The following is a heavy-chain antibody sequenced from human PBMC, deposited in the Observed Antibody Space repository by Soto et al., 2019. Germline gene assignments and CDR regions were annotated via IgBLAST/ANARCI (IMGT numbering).Heavy chain of an antibody. J-gene: IGHJ4*02. CDR2: ISSSSSYI. CDR1: GFTFSSYS. D-gene: IGHD3-3*01. V-gene: IGHV3-21*01. CDR3: ARDLGFLEWLTRLGYFDY. Sequence: EVQLVESGGGLVKPGGSLRLSCAASGFTFSSYSMNWVRQAPGKGLEWVSSISSSSSYIYYADSVKGRFTISRDNAKNSLYLQMNSLRAEDTAVYYCARDLGFLEWLTRLGYFDYWGQGTLVTVSS.